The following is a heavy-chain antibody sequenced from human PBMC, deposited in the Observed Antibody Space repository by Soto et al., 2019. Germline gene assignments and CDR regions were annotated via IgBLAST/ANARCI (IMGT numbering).Heavy chain of an antibody. J-gene: IGHJ5*02. D-gene: IGHD1-1*01. CDR3: ASHDPGARFEP. V-gene: IGHV1-2*02. Sequence: SXKVSFKAPRYIXTAYFMNLVRQAPGQGLEWMGWINPNNGATHYGLSFQGMVTMTRDTSISTAYMELSSLRSDDTAVYYCASHDPGARFEPWGQGTMVTVSS. CDR2: INPNNGAT. CDR1: RYIXTAYF.